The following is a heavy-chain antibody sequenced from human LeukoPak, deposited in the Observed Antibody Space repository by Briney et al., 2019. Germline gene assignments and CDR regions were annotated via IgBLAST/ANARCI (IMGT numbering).Heavy chain of an antibody. D-gene: IGHD1-26*01. CDR1: GFTFSSYN. Sequence: GGSLRLSCAASGFTFSSYNMNWVRQAPGKGLEWVSSISSSSSYIYYADSLKGRFTISRDNAKNSLYLQLNSLRADDTAVYYCARYSGSYYYPPAWDLWGQGTLVTVSS. CDR3: ARYSGSYYYPPAWDL. J-gene: IGHJ4*02. V-gene: IGHV3-21*04. CDR2: ISSSSSYI.